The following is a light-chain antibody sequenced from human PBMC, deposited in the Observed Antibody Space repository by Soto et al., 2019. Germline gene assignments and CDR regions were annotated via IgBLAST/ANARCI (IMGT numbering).Light chain of an antibody. V-gene: IGKV3-15*01. CDR3: QHYNNWPPIT. CDR2: GAS. Sequence: EIVMTQSPATLSVSPGERATLSCRASQSVRNNLAWYQQKPGQAPRLLIYGASTRATGIPARFSGSGSGTEFTLTISSLQSEDFAVYFCQHYNNWPPITLGQGTRLEIK. J-gene: IGKJ5*01. CDR1: QSVRNN.